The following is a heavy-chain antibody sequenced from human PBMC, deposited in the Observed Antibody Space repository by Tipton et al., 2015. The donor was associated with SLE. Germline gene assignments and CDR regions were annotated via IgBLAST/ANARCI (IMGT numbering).Heavy chain of an antibody. CDR3: ARGGYCSGGSCYAECDP. CDR1: GGSFSGYY. V-gene: IGHV4-34*01. CDR2: INHSGST. Sequence: GLVKPSETLSLTCAVYGGSFSGYYWSWIRQPPGKGLEWIGEINHSGSTNYNPSLKSRVTISVDTSKNQFSLKLNSVIAADTAVYYCARGGYCSGGSCYAECDPWSQGTLVADSS. D-gene: IGHD2-15*01. J-gene: IGHJ5*02.